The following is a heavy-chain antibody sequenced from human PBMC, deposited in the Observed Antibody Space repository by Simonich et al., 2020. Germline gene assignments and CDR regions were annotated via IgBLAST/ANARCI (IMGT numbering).Heavy chain of an antibody. V-gene: IGHV3-30*07. CDR2: ISYDGSNK. D-gene: IGHD6-6*01. J-gene: IGHJ4*02. Sequence: GGGVVQPGRSLRLSCAASGFTFRRYAMHWVRQGPGKGLAWVAVISYDGSNKYYADSVKGRFTISRDNSKNTLYLQMNSMRAEDTAVEYCARDLGSSYYVDYWGQGTLVTVSS. CDR3: ARDLGSSYYVDY. CDR1: GFTFRRYA.